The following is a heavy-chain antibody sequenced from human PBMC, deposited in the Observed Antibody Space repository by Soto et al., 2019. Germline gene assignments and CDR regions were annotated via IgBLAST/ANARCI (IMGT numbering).Heavy chain of an antibody. CDR2: IYHSGNT. CDR1: GGAISSGGYY. Sequence: KPSEALSLTCSVSGGAISSGGYYLSWIRQLPGKDLEWIGYIYHSGNTYYNSSLKSRLTITVETSKNQFSLKLTSVTAAETDVYYCARVGIRSEDALDIWGQEPRVT. J-gene: IGHJ3*02. V-gene: IGHV4-31*03. CDR3: ARVGIRSEDALDI. D-gene: IGHD6-25*01.